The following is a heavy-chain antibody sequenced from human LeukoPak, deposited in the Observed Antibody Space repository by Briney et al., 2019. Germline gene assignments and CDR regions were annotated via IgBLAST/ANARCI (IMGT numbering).Heavy chain of an antibody. V-gene: IGHV3-74*01. CDR3: ARDVTTGYSSGWGWFDP. CDR2: INSDGSST. CDR1: GFTFSSYW. J-gene: IGHJ5*02. D-gene: IGHD6-19*01. Sequence: GGSLRLSCAASGFTFSSYWMHWVRQAPGKGLVWVSRINSDGSSTSYADSVKGRFTISRDNAKNTLYLQMNSLRAEDTAVYYCARDVTTGYSSGWGWFDPWGQGTLVTVSS.